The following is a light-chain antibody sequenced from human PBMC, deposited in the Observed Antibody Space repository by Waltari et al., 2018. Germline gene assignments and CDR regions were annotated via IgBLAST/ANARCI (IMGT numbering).Light chain of an antibody. CDR1: NSNIGGNS. CDR2: NDN. V-gene: IGLV1-44*01. J-gene: IGLJ3*02. CDR3: AVWDDSLGGV. Sequence: QSVLTQPPSVSGTPGQRVTISCSGSNSNIGGNSVNWYQQVPGTAPKHLIYNDNQGPSGVPDRFSASKSGTSASLAITGLQSEDEADYYCAVWDDSLGGVFGGGTKLTVL.